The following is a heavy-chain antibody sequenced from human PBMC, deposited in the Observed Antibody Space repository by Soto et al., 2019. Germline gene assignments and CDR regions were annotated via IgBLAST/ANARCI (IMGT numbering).Heavy chain of an antibody. CDR2: IYWNDDK. V-gene: IGHV2-5*01. CDR3: AHRKYSRSLGTIDP. J-gene: IGHJ5*02. D-gene: IGHD6-6*01. CDR1: GFSLSTSGVG. Sequence: SGPTLVNPTQTLTLTCTFSGFSLSTSGVGVGWIRQPPGKALEWLALIYWNDDKRYSPSLKSRLTITKDTSKNQVVLTMTNMDPVDTATYYCAHRKYSRSLGTIDPWGQGTLVTVYS.